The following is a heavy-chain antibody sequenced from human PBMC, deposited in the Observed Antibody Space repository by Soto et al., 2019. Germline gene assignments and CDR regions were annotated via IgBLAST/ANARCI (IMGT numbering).Heavy chain of an antibody. CDR1: GGSISSSSFH. CDR2: IYYTGST. D-gene: IGHD3-10*01. CDR3: AGRTHYYGSGVGGWFDP. Sequence: LSLTCTVSGGSISSSSFHWGWIRQPPGKGLECIGSIYYTGSTYYNPSLKSRVTISVDTSKNQFSLKLSSMTAADTAVYYCAGRTHYYGSGVGGWFDPWGQGTLVTVSS. J-gene: IGHJ5*02. V-gene: IGHV4-39*01.